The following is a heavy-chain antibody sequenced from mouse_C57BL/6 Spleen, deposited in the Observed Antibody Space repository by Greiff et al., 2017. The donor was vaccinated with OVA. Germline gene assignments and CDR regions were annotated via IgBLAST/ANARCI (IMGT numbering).Heavy chain of an antibody. CDR3: ARDDSWFAY. J-gene: IGHJ3*01. Sequence: VQLQQSGGGLVKPGGSLKLSCAASGFTFSSYAMSWVRQTPEKRLEWVATISDGGSYTYYPDNVKGRFTISRDNAKNNLYLQMSHLKSEDTAMYYCARDDSWFAYWGQGTLVTVSA. D-gene: IGHD2-4*01. V-gene: IGHV5-4*01. CDR2: ISDGGSYT. CDR1: GFTFSSYA.